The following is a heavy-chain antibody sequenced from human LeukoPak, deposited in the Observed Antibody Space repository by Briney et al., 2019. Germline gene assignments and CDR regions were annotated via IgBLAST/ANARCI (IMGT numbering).Heavy chain of an antibody. V-gene: IGHV1-8*01. CDR1: GYTFTSYD. D-gene: IGHD2-8*01. CDR3: ARDNDFDY. Sequence: GASVKVSCKASGYTFTSYDINWVRQATGQGLEWMGWMNPNSGNTGYAQKFQGRVTMTRDMSTSTVYMELSSLRSEDMAVYYCARDNDFDYWGQGTLVTVSS. J-gene: IGHJ4*02. CDR2: MNPNSGNT.